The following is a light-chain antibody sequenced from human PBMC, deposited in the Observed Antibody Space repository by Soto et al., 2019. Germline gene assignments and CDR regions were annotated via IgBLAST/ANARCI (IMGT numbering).Light chain of an antibody. J-gene: IGKJ2*01. CDR1: QSVSSK. V-gene: IGKV3-15*01. CDR2: GAS. Sequence: EIVMTQSPVTLSVSPGERATLSCRASQSVSSKLAWYQQKPGQAPRLLIYGASTRATGIPARFSGSGSGTEFTLSISSRQSEDFAVYYCQQYNNCPQTFGQGTKLDIK. CDR3: QQYNNCPQT.